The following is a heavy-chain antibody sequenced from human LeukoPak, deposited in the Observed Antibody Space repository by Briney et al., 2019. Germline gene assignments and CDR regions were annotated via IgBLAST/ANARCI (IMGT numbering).Heavy chain of an antibody. J-gene: IGHJ4*02. V-gene: IGHV3-11*01. CDR3: ARLPFGSGSYYFDY. CDR2: ISRSGSTI. CDR1: GFTFSDYY. Sequence: GGSLRLSCAASGFTFSDYYMSWIRQAPGKGLEWVSYISRSGSTIYYADSVKGRFTISRDNAKNSLYLQMNSLRVEDTAVYYCARLPFGSGSYYFDYWGQGTLVTVSS. D-gene: IGHD3-10*01.